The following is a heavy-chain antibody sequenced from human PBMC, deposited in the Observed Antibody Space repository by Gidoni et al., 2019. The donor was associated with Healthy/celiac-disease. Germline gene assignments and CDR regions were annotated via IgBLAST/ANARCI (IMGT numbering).Heavy chain of an antibody. CDR1: GFTFSDYY. V-gene: IGHV3-11*01. D-gene: IGHD5-12*01. CDR2: ISSSGSTI. CDR3: ARDRDSGGVDTIGGT. Sequence: QVQLVESGGGLVKPGGSLRLSCAASGFTFSDYYLSWIRQAPGKGLEWVSYISSSGSTIYYADSVKGRFTSARDNAKNSLYLQMNSLRAEDTAVYYCARDRDSGGVDTIGGTWGQGTLVTVSS. J-gene: IGHJ4*02.